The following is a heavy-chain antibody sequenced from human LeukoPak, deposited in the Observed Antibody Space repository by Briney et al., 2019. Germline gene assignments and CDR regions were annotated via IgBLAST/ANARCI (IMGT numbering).Heavy chain of an antibody. J-gene: IGHJ6*02. CDR2: VNGQGDTT. CDR1: GFTFSNYA. CDR3: ANDLYSWNSGMDV. Sequence: PGGSLRLSCVASGFTFSNYAMTWVRQAPGKGLEWVSVVNGQGDTTFYADSVKGRLTISRDNSKNTVYLQLNSLLAEDTAVYFGANDLYSWNSGMDVWGQGTTVTVSS. V-gene: IGHV3-23*01. D-gene: IGHD1-1*01.